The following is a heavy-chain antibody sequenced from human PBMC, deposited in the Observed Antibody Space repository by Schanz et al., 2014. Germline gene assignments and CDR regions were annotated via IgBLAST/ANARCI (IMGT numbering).Heavy chain of an antibody. CDR1: GFTFSRFG. CDR3: ARDSGSSSWYPSDY. Sequence: QVQLVESGGGMVRPGRSLRLSCATSGFTFSRFGMHWVRQAPGKGPEWVALVWSDGNTKYYVDSVKGRFTISRDNSMNTLHLQMDGLRVEDTALYYCARDSGSSSWYPSDYWGQGTLVTVSS. V-gene: IGHV3-33*01. CDR2: VWSDGNTK. J-gene: IGHJ4*02. D-gene: IGHD6-13*01.